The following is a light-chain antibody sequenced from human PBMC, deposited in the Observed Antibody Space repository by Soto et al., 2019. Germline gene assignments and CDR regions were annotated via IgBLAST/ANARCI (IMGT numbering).Light chain of an antibody. CDR3: QQSYSATT. J-gene: IGKJ4*01. CDR2: TAS. Sequence: DIQMTQSPSSLSASVGDRVTITCRASQSISSYLNWYQQKPGKAPKLLIYTASSLQSGVPSRFSGSGSGTDFTLTISSLQPEDFATYYCQQSYSATTFGGGTKVEL. V-gene: IGKV1-39*01. CDR1: QSISSY.